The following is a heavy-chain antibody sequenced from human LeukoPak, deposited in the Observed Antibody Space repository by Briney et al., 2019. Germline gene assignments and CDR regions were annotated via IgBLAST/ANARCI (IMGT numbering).Heavy chain of an antibody. CDR3: TRAPHDWGSDL. Sequence: SQTLSLTCAISGDSVSSATWNWIRQSPSRGPEWLGRTYYRSKWYIDYGASVKSRITISPDTSKNQFSLQLNSVTPGDTAVYYCTRAPHDWGSDLWSQGTLVTVSS. CDR2: TYYRSKWYI. J-gene: IGHJ5*02. V-gene: IGHV6-1*01. D-gene: IGHD3-9*01. CDR1: GDSVSSAT.